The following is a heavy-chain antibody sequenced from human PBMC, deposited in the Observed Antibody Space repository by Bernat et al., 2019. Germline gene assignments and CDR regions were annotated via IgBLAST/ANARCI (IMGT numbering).Heavy chain of an antibody. J-gene: IGHJ4*02. V-gene: IGHV1-3*01. CDR1: GYTFTSYA. CDR3: ARGEEYSSSSVDY. D-gene: IGHD6-6*01. CDR2: INAGNGNT. Sequence: QVQLVQSGAEVKKPGASVKVSCKASGYTFTSYAMHWVRQAPGQRLEWMGWINAGNGNTKYSQKFQGRVTITRDTSASTAYMELSSLSSEDTAVYYCARGEEYSSSSVDYWGQGTLVTVSS.